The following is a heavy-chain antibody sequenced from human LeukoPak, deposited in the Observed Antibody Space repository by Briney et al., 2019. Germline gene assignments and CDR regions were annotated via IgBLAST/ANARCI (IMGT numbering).Heavy chain of an antibody. D-gene: IGHD3-9*01. CDR3: ARVVDILTGHDTALDY. CDR1: GYTFSGYY. V-gene: IGHV1-2*02. CDR2: INPNTGGT. Sequence: ASVKVSCKASGYTFSGYYIHWVRQAPGQGLEWMGWINPNTGGTNFALNFQGRVTMTTVTSISTAYMELSRLRSDDTAVYYCARVVDILTGHDTALDYWGQGTLVTVSS. J-gene: IGHJ4*02.